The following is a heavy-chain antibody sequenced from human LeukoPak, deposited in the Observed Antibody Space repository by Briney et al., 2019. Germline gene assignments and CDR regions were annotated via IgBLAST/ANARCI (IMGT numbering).Heavy chain of an antibody. J-gene: IGHJ4*02. CDR3: ARTLNYYGSGSYYSYFDY. Sequence: GASVKVSCKASGYTFTSYYMHWVRQAPGQGLERMGIINPSGGSTSYAQKFQGRVTMTGDTSTSTVYMELSSLRSEDTAVYYCARTLNYYGSGSYYSYFDYWGQGTLVTVSS. V-gene: IGHV1-46*01. CDR2: INPSGGST. CDR1: GYTFTSYY. D-gene: IGHD3-10*01.